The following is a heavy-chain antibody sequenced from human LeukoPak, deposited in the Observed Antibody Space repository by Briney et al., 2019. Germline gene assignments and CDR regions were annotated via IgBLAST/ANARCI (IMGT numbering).Heavy chain of an antibody. Sequence: GGSLRLSCVASGLTFDDYGMSWVRQAPGKGLEWVSGINWNGGTTTYADSVKGRFTISRDNAKNSLYLQMNSLRVEDTALYYRARNSGANVYTYSFQYWGRGTLVTVSS. V-gene: IGHV3-20*04. J-gene: IGHJ4*02. CDR2: INWNGGTT. D-gene: IGHD1-26*01. CDR1: GLTFDDYG. CDR3: ARNSGANVYTYSFQY.